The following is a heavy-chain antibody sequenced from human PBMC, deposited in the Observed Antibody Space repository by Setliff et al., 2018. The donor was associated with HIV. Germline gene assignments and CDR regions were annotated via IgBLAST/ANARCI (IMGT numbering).Heavy chain of an antibody. D-gene: IGHD3-10*01. CDR2: IYDSGAT. CDR3: ARDRHYYGSGSYGP. CDR1: GGSFNNYH. Sequence: SETLSLTCTVSGGSFNNYHWSWIRQPAGKGLEWIGRIYDSGATNYKPSLKSRVTMSIDKSNNQFSLYLTSVTAADTAIYYCARDRHYYGSGSYGPWGQGSLVTVSS. V-gene: IGHV4-4*07. J-gene: IGHJ5*02.